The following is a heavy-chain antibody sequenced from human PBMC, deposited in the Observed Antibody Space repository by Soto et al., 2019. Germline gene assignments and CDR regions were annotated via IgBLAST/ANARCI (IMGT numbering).Heavy chain of an antibody. Sequence: GGSLRLSCAASGFTFRSFTMNWVRQAPGKGLEWVSTISSNSAYIYYTDALRGRFAISRDNAKNSLHLQMNSLRAEDTAVYYCTRDASRDSSARGWFDPWGPGTLVTSPQ. CDR3: TRDASRDSSARGWFDP. CDR1: GFTFRSFT. J-gene: IGHJ5*02. V-gene: IGHV3-21*01. CDR2: ISSNSAYI. D-gene: IGHD6-13*01.